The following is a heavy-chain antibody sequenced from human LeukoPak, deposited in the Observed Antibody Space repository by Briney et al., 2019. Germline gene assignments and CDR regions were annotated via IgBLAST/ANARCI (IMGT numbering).Heavy chain of an antibody. J-gene: IGHJ6*02. V-gene: IGHV3-30-3*01. D-gene: IGHD2-15*01. CDR2: ISYDGSNK. CDR1: GFTFSSYA. CDR3: AKNLYCGGGSCYPSALGMDV. Sequence: GSLRLSCAASGFTFSSYAMHWVRQAPGEGLEWVAVISYDGSNKYYADSVKGRFTISRDNSKNTLFLQMNSLRAEDTAVYYCAKNLYCGGGSCYPSALGMDVWGQGTTVTVSS.